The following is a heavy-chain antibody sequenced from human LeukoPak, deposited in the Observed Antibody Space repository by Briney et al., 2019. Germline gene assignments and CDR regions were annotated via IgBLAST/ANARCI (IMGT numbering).Heavy chain of an antibody. V-gene: IGHV3-30*03. CDR3: TRATLNYFGVVTPAY. D-gene: IGHD3-3*01. Sequence: PGGSLRLSCAPSGFTFSRHGMHWVRQAPGKGLEWVAIISNDGSRKYYAHSVEGRFTISRDNSKNTLYLQMDSLKTEDTAVYYCTRATLNYFGVVTPAYWGQGTLVTVSS. J-gene: IGHJ4*02. CDR2: ISNDGSRK. CDR1: GFTFSRHG.